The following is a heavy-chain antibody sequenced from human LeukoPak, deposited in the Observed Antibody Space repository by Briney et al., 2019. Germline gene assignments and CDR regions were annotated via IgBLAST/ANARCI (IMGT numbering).Heavy chain of an antibody. CDR1: GFTFNRHA. CDR2: IWYDGSNK. CDR3: ARASLDY. V-gene: IGHV3-33*08. J-gene: IGHJ4*02. Sequence: PGGSLRLSCAASGFTFNRHAMHWVRQAPGKGLEWVAVIWYDGSNKYYADSVKGRFTISRDNSKNTLYLQMNSLRAEDTAVYYCARASLDYWGQGTLVTVSS.